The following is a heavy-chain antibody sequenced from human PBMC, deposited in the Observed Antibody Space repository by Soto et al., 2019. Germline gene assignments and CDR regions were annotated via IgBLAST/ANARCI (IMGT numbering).Heavy chain of an antibody. J-gene: IGHJ4*02. V-gene: IGHV4-39*01. CDR1: GGSISSSSYY. CDR3: ARLHSSILDY. D-gene: IGHD6-13*01. CDR2: IYYIWST. Sequence: PSETLSLTCTVSGGSISSSSYYWGWIRQPPGKGLEWIGSIYYIWSTYYNPSLKSRVTISVDTSKNQFSLKLSSVTAADTAVYYCARLHSSILDYWGKGTLVTVSS.